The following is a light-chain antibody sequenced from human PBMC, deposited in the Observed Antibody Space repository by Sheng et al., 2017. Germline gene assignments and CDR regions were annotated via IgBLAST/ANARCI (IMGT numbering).Light chain of an antibody. CDR2: DTS. Sequence: ETVMTQSPATLSVSPGERATLSCGASHTVSGSFIGWYQQKPGLAPRLVIYDTSARATGVPDRFSGRESGTDFTLTISRLEPEDFAVYYCQYYGDSFPVTFGGGTKVEIK. CDR1: HTVSGSF. J-gene: IGKJ4*01. CDR3: QYYGDSFPVT. V-gene: IGKV3D-20*01.